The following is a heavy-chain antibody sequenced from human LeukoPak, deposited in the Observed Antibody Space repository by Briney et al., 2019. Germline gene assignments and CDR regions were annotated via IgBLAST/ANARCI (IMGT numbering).Heavy chain of an antibody. Sequence: PGGSLRLSCAASGFTFSGSAMHWVRQASGKGLEWVGRIRSKANSYATAYAASVKGRFTISRDDSKNTAYLQMNSLRAEDTAIYYCANLNPVVGAPWGQGTLVTVSS. CDR2: IRSKANSYAT. V-gene: IGHV3-73*01. CDR3: ANLNPVVGAP. D-gene: IGHD1-26*01. CDR1: GFTFSGSA. J-gene: IGHJ5*02.